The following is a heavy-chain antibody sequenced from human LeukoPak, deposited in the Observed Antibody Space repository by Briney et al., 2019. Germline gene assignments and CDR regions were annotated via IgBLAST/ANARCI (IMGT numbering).Heavy chain of an antibody. CDR3: ARDYVGVAGTFDY. CDR2: INHSGST. D-gene: IGHD6-19*01. Sequence: SETLSLTCAVYGGSFSGYYWSWIRQPPGKGLEWIGEINHSGSTNYNPSLKSRVTISLDTSKNQFSLRLSSVTAADTAAYYCARDYVGVAGTFDYWGQGTLVTVSS. V-gene: IGHV4-34*01. CDR1: GGSFSGYY. J-gene: IGHJ4*02.